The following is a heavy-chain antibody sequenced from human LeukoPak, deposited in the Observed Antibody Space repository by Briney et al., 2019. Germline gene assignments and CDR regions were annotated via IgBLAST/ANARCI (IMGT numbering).Heavy chain of an antibody. CDR3: ARDGRPYEFNDY. CDR2: ISYDGSNK. Sequence: SCKASGGTFSSYAMHWVRQAPGKGLEWVAVISYDGSNKYYADSVKGRFTISRDNSKNTLYLQMNSLRAEDTAVYYCARDGRPYEFNDYWGQGTLVTVSS. D-gene: IGHD3-3*01. CDR1: GGTFSSYA. V-gene: IGHV3-30-3*01. J-gene: IGHJ4*02.